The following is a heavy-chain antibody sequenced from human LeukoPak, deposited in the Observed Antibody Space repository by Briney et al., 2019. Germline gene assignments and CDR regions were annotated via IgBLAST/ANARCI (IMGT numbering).Heavy chain of an antibody. CDR1: GGSFSGYH. Sequence: SETLSLTCAVYGGSFSGYHWSWIRQPPGKGLEWIGEINHSGSTNYNPSLKSRVTISVDTSKNQFSLKLSSVTAADTAVYYCARSSYSYGYDYWGQGTLVTVSS. D-gene: IGHD5-18*01. V-gene: IGHV4-34*01. J-gene: IGHJ4*02. CDR3: ARSSYSYGYDY. CDR2: INHSGST.